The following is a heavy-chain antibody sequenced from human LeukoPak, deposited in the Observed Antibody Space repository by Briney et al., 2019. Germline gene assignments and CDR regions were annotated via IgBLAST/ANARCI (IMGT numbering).Heavy chain of an antibody. CDR3: ANAYDISTGPPIGGDY. V-gene: IGHV3-30*18. CDR2: ISSDGSNK. Sequence: TGGSLRLSCAASGFTFSSYGMHWVRQAPGKGLEWVAVISSDGSNKYYADSVKGRFTISRDNSKNTLYLQMNSLRAEDTAVYYCANAYDISTGPPIGGDYWGQGTLVTVSS. D-gene: IGHD3-9*01. J-gene: IGHJ4*02. CDR1: GFTFSSYG.